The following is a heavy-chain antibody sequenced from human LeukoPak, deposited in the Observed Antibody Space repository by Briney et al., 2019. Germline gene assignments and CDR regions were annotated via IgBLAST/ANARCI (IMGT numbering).Heavy chain of an antibody. CDR1: GFIFSNYA. V-gene: IGHV3-23*01. Sequence: GGSLRLSCAASGFIFSNYAMMWVRQAPGKGLEWVSSVTGSGGGTFYADSVKGRFTISRHNSKNTLYLQMNSLRAEDTAVYYCARDDYGGNDYWGQGTLVTVSS. J-gene: IGHJ4*02. CDR3: ARDDYGGNDY. CDR2: VTGSGGGT. D-gene: IGHD4-23*01.